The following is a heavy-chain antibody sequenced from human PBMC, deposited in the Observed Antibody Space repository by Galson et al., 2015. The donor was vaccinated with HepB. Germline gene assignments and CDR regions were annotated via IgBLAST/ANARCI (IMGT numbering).Heavy chain of an antibody. CDR2: TYYRSQWYT. Sequence: CAISGDSVSSNSATWNWIRQSPSRGLEWLGRTYYRSQWYTDYAVSVKGRITINPDTSKNRFSLQLNSVTPEDTAVYYCAREGSSSWYFDNWGQGTLVTVSS. CDR3: AREGSSSWYFDN. D-gene: IGHD6-13*01. J-gene: IGHJ4*02. CDR1: GDSVSSNSAT. V-gene: IGHV6-1*01.